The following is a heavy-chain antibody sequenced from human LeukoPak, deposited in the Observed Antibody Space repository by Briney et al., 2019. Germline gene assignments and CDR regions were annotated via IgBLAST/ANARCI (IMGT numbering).Heavy chain of an antibody. J-gene: IGHJ5*02. CDR3: ARAGRRSYYDFWSGYYGNWSDP. D-gene: IGHD3-3*01. CDR2: INHSGST. Sequence: SETLSLTCAVYGGSFSGYYWSWIRQPPGKGLEWIGEINHSGSTNYNPSLKSRVTISVDTSKNQFSLKLSSVTAADTAVYYCARAGRRSYYDFWSGYYGNWSDPWGQGTLVTVSS. V-gene: IGHV4-34*01. CDR1: GGSFSGYY.